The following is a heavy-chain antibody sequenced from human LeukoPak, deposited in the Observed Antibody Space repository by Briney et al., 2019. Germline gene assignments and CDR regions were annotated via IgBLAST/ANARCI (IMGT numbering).Heavy chain of an antibody. V-gene: IGHV3-23*01. CDR3: ARTYYDFWSGYYSLLTYFDY. D-gene: IGHD3-3*01. J-gene: IGHJ4*02. Sequence: GGSLRLSCAASGFTFNNYAMSRVRQTPGKGLEWVSAVSGSGGSTYYADSVKGRFTISRDNAKNSLYLQLNSLRAEDTAVYYCARTYYDFWSGYYSLLTYFDYWGQGTLVTASS. CDR1: GFTFNNYA. CDR2: VSGSGGST.